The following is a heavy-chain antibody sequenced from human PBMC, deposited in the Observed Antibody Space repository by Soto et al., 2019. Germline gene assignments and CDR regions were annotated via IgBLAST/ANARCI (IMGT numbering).Heavy chain of an antibody. J-gene: IGHJ4*02. CDR3: AKDPNGDYIGAFDD. D-gene: IGHD4-17*01. V-gene: IGHV3-23*01. CDR1: GFDFSNYA. CDR2: ISRSSSVI. Sequence: EVHLLESGGDLVQPGGSLRLSCVASGFDFSNYALTWVRQAQGKGLEWVSSISRSSSVIYYADSVKGRFIISRDNSKNSLYLQMNSLRAEDTARYYCAKDPNGDYIGAFDDWGQGTLVTVSS.